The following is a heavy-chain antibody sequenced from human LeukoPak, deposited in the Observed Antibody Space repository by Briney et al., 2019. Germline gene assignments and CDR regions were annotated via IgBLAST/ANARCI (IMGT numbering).Heavy chain of an antibody. CDR3: AKASRDGYNFDY. D-gene: IGHD5-24*01. CDR1: GFTFSSYS. V-gene: IGHV3-21*04. Sequence: GGSLRLSCAASGFTFSSYSMNWVRQAPGKGLEWVSSISSSSSYIYYADSVKGRFTISRDNAKNSLYLQMNSLRAEDTAVYYYAKASRDGYNFDYWGQGTLVTVSS. J-gene: IGHJ4*02. CDR2: ISSSSSYI.